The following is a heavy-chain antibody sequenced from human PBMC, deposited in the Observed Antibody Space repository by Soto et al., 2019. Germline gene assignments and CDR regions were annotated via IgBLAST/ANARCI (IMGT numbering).Heavy chain of an antibody. J-gene: IGHJ6*02. CDR3: QWGTAMVLGMDV. V-gene: IGHV3-23*01. CDR1: GFTFSSYA. D-gene: IGHD5-18*01. CDR2: ISGSGGST. Sequence: PGGSLRLSCSAPGFTFSSYAMSWVRPAPGKGLEWVSAISGSGGSTYYADSVKGRFTISRDNSKNTLYLQMNSLRAEDTAVYYCQWGTAMVLGMDVWGQGTTVTVSS.